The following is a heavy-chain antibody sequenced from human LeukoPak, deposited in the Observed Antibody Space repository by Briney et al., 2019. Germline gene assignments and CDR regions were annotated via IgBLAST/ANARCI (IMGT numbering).Heavy chain of an antibody. V-gene: IGHV3-23*01. CDR3: AKDWGITMVRGVIIPFDY. CDR1: GFTFSSYA. J-gene: IGHJ4*02. Sequence: GGSLRLSCAASGFTFSSYAMSWVRQAPGKGLEWVSAISGSGGSTYYADSVKGRFTISRDNSKNTLYLQMNSLRAEDTAVYYCAKDWGITMVRGVIIPFDYWDQGTLVTVSS. D-gene: IGHD3-10*01. CDR2: ISGSGGST.